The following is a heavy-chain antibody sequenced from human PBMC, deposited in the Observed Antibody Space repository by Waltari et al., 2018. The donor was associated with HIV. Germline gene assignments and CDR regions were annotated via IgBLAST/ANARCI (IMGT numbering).Heavy chain of an antibody. CDR2: IKSKTEGGTT. CDR1: GFNLTNDW. Sequence: EVQLVESGGGLVNPGASFRLSCAASGFNLTNDWLSWVSQAPGTGLEWVGRIKSKTEGGTTDYAAPVKGRVIISRDVTKNTLYLQMNSLKSEDTAIYYCTTPYNWNDGMSFDYWGQGTLVTVSS. CDR3: TTPYNWNDGMSFDY. V-gene: IGHV3-15*01. J-gene: IGHJ4*02. D-gene: IGHD1-1*01.